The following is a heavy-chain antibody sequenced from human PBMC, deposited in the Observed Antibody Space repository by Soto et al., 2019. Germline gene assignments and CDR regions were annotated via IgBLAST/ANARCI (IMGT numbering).Heavy chain of an antibody. CDR2: INPADSET. CDR1: GYSYTSYW. Sequence: GESLKISCKGSGYSYTSYWIGWVRQRPGRGLEWMGIINPADSETNYRPTFQGQVTISADRSTSTAFLQWSSLKASDTAMYYCVRRAEGRPGDGYYYVPLDVWRQGTTFTVAS. J-gene: IGHJ6*02. V-gene: IGHV5-51*01. D-gene: IGHD1-26*01. CDR3: VRRAEGRPGDGYYYVPLDV.